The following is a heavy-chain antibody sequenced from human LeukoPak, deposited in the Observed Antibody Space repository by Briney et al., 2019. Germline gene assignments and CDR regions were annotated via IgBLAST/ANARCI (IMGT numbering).Heavy chain of an antibody. J-gene: IGHJ4*02. D-gene: IGHD3-9*01. CDR2: ISGGGGTT. V-gene: IGHV3-23*01. Sequence: GGSLRLSCAASGFTFSSAAMSWVRQAPGKRLEWVSAISGGGGTTYYAASVKPRYTISTDNSMNTLFLQMNSRTTDDTAVYYCAKFSDISTGYSDYGGQGTLVTVSS. CDR1: GFTFSSAA. CDR3: AKFSDISTGYSDY.